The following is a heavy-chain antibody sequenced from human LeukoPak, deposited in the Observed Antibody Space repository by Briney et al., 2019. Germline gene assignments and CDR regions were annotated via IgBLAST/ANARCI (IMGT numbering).Heavy chain of an antibody. CDR2: ISYDGSNK. CDR1: GFTFSSYA. J-gene: IGHJ4*02. Sequence: GGPLRLSCAASGFTFSSYAMHWVRQAPGKGLEWVAVISYDGSNKYYADSVKGRFTISRDNSKNTLYLQMNSLRAEDTAAYYCARDRGGATDWGQGTLVTVSS. V-gene: IGHV3-30-3*01. CDR3: ARDRGGATD. D-gene: IGHD1-26*01.